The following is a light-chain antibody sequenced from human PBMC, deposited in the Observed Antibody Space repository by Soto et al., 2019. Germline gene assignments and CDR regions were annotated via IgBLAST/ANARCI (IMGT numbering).Light chain of an antibody. V-gene: IGLV2-14*01. CDR1: SSDVGGYNY. CDR3: SSYTASSTPVL. J-gene: IGLJ2*01. Sequence: QSALTQPASVSGSPGQSITISCTGTSSDVGGYNYVSWYQQYPGKAPKLMIYDVSNRPSGVSNRFSGSKSGNTASLTISGLQAEDEADYYCSSYTASSTPVLFGGGTKVTVL. CDR2: DVS.